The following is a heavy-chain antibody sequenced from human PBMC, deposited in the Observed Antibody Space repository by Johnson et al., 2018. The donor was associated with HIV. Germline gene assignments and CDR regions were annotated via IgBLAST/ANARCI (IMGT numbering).Heavy chain of an antibody. J-gene: IGHJ3*02. CDR1: GFTFSSYA. D-gene: IGHD5-18*01. CDR3: ARDPRGQTWIQLDDAFDI. V-gene: IGHV3-30-3*01. Sequence: QLVESGGGVVQPGRSLRLSCAASGFTFSSYAMHWVRQAPGKGLEWVAVISYDGSNKYYADSVKGRFTISRDNSKNTLYLQMNSLRAEDTAVYYCARDPRGQTWIQLDDAFDIWGQGTMVTVSS. CDR2: ISYDGSNK.